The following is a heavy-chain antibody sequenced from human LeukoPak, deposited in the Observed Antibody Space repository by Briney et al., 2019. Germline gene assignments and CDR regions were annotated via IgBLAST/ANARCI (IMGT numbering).Heavy chain of an antibody. CDR3: AKDHRSLGSGLN. CDR1: GFTFSSHG. V-gene: IGHV3-23*01. J-gene: IGHJ4*02. CDR2: ISGSGVST. D-gene: IGHD3-10*01. Sequence: PGGSLRLSCAASGFTFSSHGMSWVRQTPGQGLEWVSVISGSGVSTYYADSVKGRFTISRDNSKNTLYLQMNSLRAEDTAVYYCAKDHRSLGSGLNWGQGTLVTVSS.